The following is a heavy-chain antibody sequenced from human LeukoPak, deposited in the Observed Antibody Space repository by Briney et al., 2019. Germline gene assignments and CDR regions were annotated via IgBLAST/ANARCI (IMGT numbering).Heavy chain of an antibody. CDR3: AKTGERDY. CDR2: IKQDGTQK. CDR1: GFTFSSYW. J-gene: IGHJ4*02. D-gene: IGHD7-27*01. V-gene: IGHV3-7*01. Sequence: GGSLRLPCAASGFTFSSYWMSWVRQAPGKGLEWVANIKQDGTQKYYVDSVRGRFTISRDNAENSLYLQMNSLRDEDTAVYYCAKTGERDYWGRGTLVTVSS.